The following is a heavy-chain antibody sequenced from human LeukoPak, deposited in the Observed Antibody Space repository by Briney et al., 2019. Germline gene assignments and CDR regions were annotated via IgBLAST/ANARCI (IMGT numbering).Heavy chain of an antibody. CDR1: RDSIRSGGYH. CDR2: LSYSGAT. J-gene: IGHJ4*02. Sequence: SETLSLTCTVSRDSIRSGGYHCAWIRQPPGKRLECIVTLSYSGATYYNPSLKSRFTIFIDTSKNQFSLKLSSVTAADTAVYFCACGLPPRLYDYWGQGTLVTVSS. V-gene: IGHV4-39*01. CDR3: ACGLPPRLYDY. D-gene: IGHD3/OR15-3a*01.